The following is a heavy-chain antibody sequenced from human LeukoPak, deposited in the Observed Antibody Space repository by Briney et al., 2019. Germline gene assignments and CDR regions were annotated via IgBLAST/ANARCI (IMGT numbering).Heavy chain of an antibody. V-gene: IGHV3-20*04. Sequence: GGSLRLSCAASGFTLDDYGMTWVRQVPGKGLEWVSGINYSGGMTGYADSVEGRFTISRDNAKNSLYLQMNSLRAEDTALYYCARGIAVREVLHAFANWGQGTMVTVSS. CDR1: GFTLDDYG. CDR2: INYSGGMT. D-gene: IGHD6-19*01. J-gene: IGHJ3*02. CDR3: ARGIAVREVLHAFAN.